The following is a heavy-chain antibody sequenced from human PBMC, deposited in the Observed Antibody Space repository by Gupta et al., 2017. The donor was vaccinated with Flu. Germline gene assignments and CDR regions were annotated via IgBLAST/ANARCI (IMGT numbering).Heavy chain of an antibody. J-gene: IGHJ6*03. V-gene: IGHV4-31*02. D-gene: IGHD4-4*01. Sequence: SWIRQNPGKGLEWIGYIYYSGSTYYNPSLKSRVTISVDTSKNQFSLKLSSVTAADTAVYYCARVYSNYEYTYYYYYYMDVWGKGTTVTVSS. CDR3: ARVYSNYEYTYYYYYYMDV. CDR2: IYYSGST.